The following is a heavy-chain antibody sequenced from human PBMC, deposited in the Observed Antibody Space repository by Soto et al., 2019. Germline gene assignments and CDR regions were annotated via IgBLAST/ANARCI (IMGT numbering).Heavy chain of an antibody. J-gene: IGHJ6*02. CDR1: GYTFTSYY. D-gene: IGHD3-9*01. V-gene: IGHV1-46*01. CDR3: ARDGPPGDILTGYYPDTGYYDDGMDV. CDR2: INPSGGST. Sequence: ASVKVSCKASGYTFTSYYMHWVRQAPGQGLEWMGIINPSGGSTSYAQKFKGRVTMTRDTFTSKVYMELSSLRSEDTAVYYCARDGPPGDILTGYYPDTGYYDDGMDVWGQGTTVTVAS.